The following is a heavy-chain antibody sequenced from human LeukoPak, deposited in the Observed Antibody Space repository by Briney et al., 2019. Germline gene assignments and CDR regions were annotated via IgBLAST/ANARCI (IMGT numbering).Heavy chain of an antibody. D-gene: IGHD6-6*01. CDR1: GFTFSSYS. V-gene: IGHV3-48*01. Sequence: GGSLRLSCAASGFTFSSYSMNWVRQAPGKGLEWVSYISSSSSTIYYADSVKGRFTISRDNAKNTLYLQMNSLRAEDTAVYYCARGGAARPAAFDYWGQGTLVTVSS. CDR3: ARGGAARPAAFDY. J-gene: IGHJ4*02. CDR2: ISSSSSTI.